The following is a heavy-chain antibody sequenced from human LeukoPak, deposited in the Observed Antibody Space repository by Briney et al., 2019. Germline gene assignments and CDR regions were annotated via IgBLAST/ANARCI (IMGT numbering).Heavy chain of an antibody. CDR2: ISAYNGNT. CDR1: GYTFTSYG. CDR3: ARDYAPPVLLWFGEYRYYFDY. Sequence: GASVKVSCKASGYTFTSYGISWVRQAPGQGLEWMGWISAYNGNTNYAQKLQGRVTMTTDTSTSTAYMELRSLRSDDTAVYYCARDYAPPVLLWFGEYRYYFDYWGQGTLVTVSS. V-gene: IGHV1-18*01. D-gene: IGHD3-10*01. J-gene: IGHJ4*02.